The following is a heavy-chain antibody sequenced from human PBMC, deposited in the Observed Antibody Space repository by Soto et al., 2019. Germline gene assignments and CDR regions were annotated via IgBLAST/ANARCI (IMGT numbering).Heavy chain of an antibody. J-gene: IGHJ3*02. CDR3: ARDRVAHYYDSSGYPSEAFDI. CDR1: GFTFSSYS. V-gene: IGHV3-21*01. CDR2: ISSSSSYI. D-gene: IGHD3-22*01. Sequence: GGSLRLSCAASGFTFSSYSMNWVRQAPGKGLEWVSSISSSSSYIYYADSVKGRFTISRDNAKNSLYLQMNSLRAEDTAVYYCARDRVAHYYDSSGYPSEAFDIWGQGTMVTVSS.